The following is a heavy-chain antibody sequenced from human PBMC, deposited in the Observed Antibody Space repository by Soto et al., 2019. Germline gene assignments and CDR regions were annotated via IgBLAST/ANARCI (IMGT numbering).Heavy chain of an antibody. CDR1: GFTFSSYG. CDR3: AKDPNYDHGDPGAFDI. CDR2: ISYDGSNK. D-gene: IGHD4-17*01. Sequence: QVQLVESGGGVVQPGRSLRLSCAASGFTFSSYGMHWVRQAPGKGLEWVAVISYDGSNKYYADSVKGRFTISRDNSKNTLYLQMNSLRAEDTAVYYCAKDPNYDHGDPGAFDIWGQGTMVTVSS. J-gene: IGHJ3*02. V-gene: IGHV3-30*18.